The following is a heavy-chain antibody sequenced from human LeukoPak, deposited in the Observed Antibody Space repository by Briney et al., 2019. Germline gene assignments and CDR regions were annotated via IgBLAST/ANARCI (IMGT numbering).Heavy chain of an antibody. CDR2: IRYDGSNK. V-gene: IGHV3-30*02. Sequence: GGSLRLSCAASGFTFSSYGMHWVRQAPGKGLEWVAFIRYDGSNKYYADSVKGRFTISRDNSKNTLYLQMNSLRAEDTAVYYCAKRGADVLLWFGELEDYMDVWGKGTTVTISS. CDR1: GFTFSSYG. J-gene: IGHJ6*03. CDR3: AKRGADVLLWFGELEDYMDV. D-gene: IGHD3-10*01.